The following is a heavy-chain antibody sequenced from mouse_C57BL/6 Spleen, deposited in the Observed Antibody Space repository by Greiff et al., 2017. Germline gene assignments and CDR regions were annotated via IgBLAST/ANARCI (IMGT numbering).Heavy chain of an antibody. CDR1: GFTFSSYA. J-gene: IGHJ2*01. V-gene: IGHV5-9-1*02. CDR3: TRERGYYGSRDFDY. CDR2: ISSGGDYI. Sequence: EVMLVESGEGLVKPGGSLKLSCAASGFTFSSYAMSWVRQTPEKRLEWVAYISSGGDYIYYADTVKGRFTISRDNARNTLYLQMSSLKSEDTAMYYCTRERGYYGSRDFDYWGQGTTLTVSS. D-gene: IGHD1-1*01.